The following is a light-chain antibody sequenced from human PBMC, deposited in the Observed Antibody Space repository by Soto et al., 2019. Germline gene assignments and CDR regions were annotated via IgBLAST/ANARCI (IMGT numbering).Light chain of an antibody. CDR1: QSVSSSY. V-gene: IGKV3-20*01. J-gene: IGKJ5*01. Sequence: EIVLTQSPGPLSLSPGERATFSCRTSQSVSSSYFAWYQQKPGQAPRLLIYAASSRATGIPDRFSGSGSGTDFSLTISRLEPEDFAVYFCQQYGSSPITFGQGTRLEIK. CDR2: AAS. CDR3: QQYGSSPIT.